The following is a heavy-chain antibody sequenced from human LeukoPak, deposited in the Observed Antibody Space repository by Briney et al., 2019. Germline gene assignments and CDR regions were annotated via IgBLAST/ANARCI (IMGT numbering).Heavy chain of an antibody. D-gene: IGHD6-13*01. J-gene: IGHJ4*02. CDR2: ISSSGSTI. V-gene: IGHV3-11*04. Sequence: GGSLRLSCAASGFTVSSNYMSWVRQAPGKGLEWVSYISSSGSTIYYADSVKGRFTISRDNAKNSLYLQMNSLRAEDTAVYYCARSLEAGYSSSWYWGYWGQGTLVTVSS. CDR3: ARSLEAGYSSSWYWGY. CDR1: GFTVSSNY.